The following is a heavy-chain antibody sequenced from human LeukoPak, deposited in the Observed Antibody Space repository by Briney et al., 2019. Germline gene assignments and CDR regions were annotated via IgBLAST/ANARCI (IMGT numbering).Heavy chain of an antibody. CDR2: IIPIFGTA. V-gene: IGHV1-69*13. CDR3: AREPHYDILTGYPSSGMDV. J-gene: IGHJ6*02. CDR1: GGTFSSYA. Sequence: ASVKVSRKASGGTFSSYAISWVRQAPGQGLEWMGGIIPIFGTANYAQKFQGRVTITADESTSTAYMELSSLRSEDTAVYYCAREPHYDILTGYPSSGMDVWGQGTTVTVSS. D-gene: IGHD3-9*01.